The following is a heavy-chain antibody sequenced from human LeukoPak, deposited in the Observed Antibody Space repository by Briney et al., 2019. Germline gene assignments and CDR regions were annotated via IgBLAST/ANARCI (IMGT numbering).Heavy chain of an antibody. D-gene: IGHD3-22*01. CDR3: VKESTSSGYYYAPDY. J-gene: IGHJ4*02. CDR1: GFSFRTYA. CDR2: ISGSGATT. V-gene: IGHV3-23*01. Sequence: PGGSLRLSCAASGFSFRTYAMTWVRQAPGKGLEGVTSISGSGATTYNADPLKGRFTISRDNSKNTLYLQMNSLRAADTAAYYCVKESTSSGYYYAPDYWGQGTLVTVS.